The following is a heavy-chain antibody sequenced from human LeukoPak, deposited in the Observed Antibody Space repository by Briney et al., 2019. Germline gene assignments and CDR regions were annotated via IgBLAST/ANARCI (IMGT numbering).Heavy chain of an antibody. CDR1: GGTFSSYA. CDR2: IIPIFGTA. J-gene: IGHJ4*02. V-gene: IGHV1-69*05. Sequence: SSVKVSCKASGGTFSSYAISWVRQAPGQGLEWMGGIIPIFGTANYAQKFQGRVTITTDESTSTAYMELSSLRSEDTAVYYCARQRGLVGPSLLKNANYGDAMGYWGQGTLVTVSS. CDR3: ARQRGLVGPSLLKNANYGDAMGY. D-gene: IGHD4-17*01.